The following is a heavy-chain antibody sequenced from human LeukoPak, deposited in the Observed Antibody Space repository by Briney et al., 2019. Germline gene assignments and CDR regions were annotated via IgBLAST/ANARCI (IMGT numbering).Heavy chain of an antibody. CDR1: GGSISSYY. CDR3: ARVWASSGWAFDY. CDR2: IYYSGST. V-gene: IGHV4-59*01. D-gene: IGHD6-19*01. Sequence: SETLSLTCTVSGGSISSYYWSWIRQPPGKGLEWIGYIYYSGSTNYNPSLKSRVTISVDTSKNQSSLKLSSVTAAGTAVYYCARVWASSGWAFDYWGQGTLVTVSS. J-gene: IGHJ4*02.